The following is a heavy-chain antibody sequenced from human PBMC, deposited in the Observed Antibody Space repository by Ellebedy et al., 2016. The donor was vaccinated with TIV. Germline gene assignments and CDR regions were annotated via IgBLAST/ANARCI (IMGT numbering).Heavy chain of an antibody. D-gene: IGHD3-22*01. J-gene: IGHJ4*02. CDR1: GFTVGNNY. CDR3: ARDQGNYYDARGAFDY. Sequence: GESLKISXAASGFTVGNNYMSWVRQAPGKGLEWVSLIYSRDDTAYADSVKGRFTIPRDNSKNTLYLQMNSLRVDDTALYYCARDQGNYYDARGAFDYWGQGTLVTVSS. V-gene: IGHV3-66*03. CDR2: IYSRDDT.